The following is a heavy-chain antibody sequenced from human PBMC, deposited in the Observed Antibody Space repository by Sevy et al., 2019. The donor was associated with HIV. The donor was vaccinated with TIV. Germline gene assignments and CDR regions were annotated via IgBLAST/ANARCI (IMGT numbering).Heavy chain of an antibody. Sequence: GSLRLPCAASGFTFDDYGMSWVRQAPGKGLEWVSGINWNGGSTGYADSVKGRFTISRDNAKNSLYLQMNSLRAEDTALYYCAKYSSGWPPYFDYWGQGTLVTVSS. CDR2: INWNGGST. D-gene: IGHD6-19*01. J-gene: IGHJ4*02. CDR3: AKYSSGWPPYFDY. CDR1: GFTFDDYG. V-gene: IGHV3-20*04.